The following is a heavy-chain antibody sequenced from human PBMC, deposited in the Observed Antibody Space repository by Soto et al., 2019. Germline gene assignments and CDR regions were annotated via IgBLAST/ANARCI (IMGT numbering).Heavy chain of an antibody. Sequence: QVQLQESGPGLVKPSQTLSLTCTVSGGSISSGDYYWSWIRQPPGKGLEWIGYIYYSGSTYYNPSLKXRXTXSXXTSKHQFSLKLSSVTAADTAVYYCASYRVGHAFDIWGQGTMVTVSS. CDR2: IYYSGST. CDR3: ASYRVGHAFDI. V-gene: IGHV4-30-4*01. CDR1: GGSISSGDYY. J-gene: IGHJ3*02. D-gene: IGHD2-21*01.